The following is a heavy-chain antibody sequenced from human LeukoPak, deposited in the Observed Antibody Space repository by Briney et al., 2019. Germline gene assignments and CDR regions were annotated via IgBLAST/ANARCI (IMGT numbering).Heavy chain of an antibody. CDR2: INSDGRST. Sequence: GGSLRLSCAASGFTFSNYWMHWVRQAPGKGLVWVSRINSDGRSTNYADSVKGRFTISRDNAKNTLYLQMNSLRAEDTAVYYCARPRGSGRGDWFDPWGQGTLVTVSS. CDR3: ARPRGSGRGDWFDP. V-gene: IGHV3-74*01. CDR1: GFTFSNYW. J-gene: IGHJ5*02. D-gene: IGHD3-10*01.